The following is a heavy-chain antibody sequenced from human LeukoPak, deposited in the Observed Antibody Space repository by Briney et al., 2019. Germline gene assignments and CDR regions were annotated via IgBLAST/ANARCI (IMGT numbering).Heavy chain of an antibody. CDR3: ARDPELIGGWYRRFGKYDAFDI. CDR1: GFTFSDYY. D-gene: IGHD6-19*01. Sequence: GGSLRLSCAASGFTFSDYYMSWIRQAPGKGLEWVSYISSSSSYTNYADSVKGRFTISRDNAKNSLYLQMNSLRAEDTAVYYCARDPELIGGWYRRFGKYDAFDIWGQGTMVTVSS. J-gene: IGHJ3*02. V-gene: IGHV3-11*06. CDR2: ISSSSSYT.